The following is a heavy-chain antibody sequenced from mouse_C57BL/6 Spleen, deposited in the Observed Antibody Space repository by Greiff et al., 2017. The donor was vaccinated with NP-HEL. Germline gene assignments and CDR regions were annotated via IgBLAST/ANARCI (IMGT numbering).Heavy chain of an antibody. CDR2: IHPNSGST. CDR1: GYTFTSYW. D-gene: IGHD1-1*01. V-gene: IGHV1-64*01. CDR3: ARDYGSSSYWYFDV. Sequence: VQLQQPGAELVKPGASVKLSCKASGYTFTSYWMHWVKQRPGQGLEWIGMIHPNSGSTNYNEKFKSKATLTVAKSSSTAYMQLSSLTSEDSAVYYCARDYGSSSYWYFDVWGTGTTVTVSS. J-gene: IGHJ1*03.